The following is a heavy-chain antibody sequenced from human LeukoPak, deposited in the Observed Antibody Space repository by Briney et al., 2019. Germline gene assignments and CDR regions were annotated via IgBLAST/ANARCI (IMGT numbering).Heavy chain of an antibody. CDR1: GGSISSYY. CDR2: IYYSGST. CDR3: ARVGGSGWFHLDY. V-gene: IGHV4-59*01. Sequence: PSETLSLTCTVSGGSISSYYWSWIRQPPGKGLEWIGYIYYSGSTNYNPSLKSRVTISVDTSKNQFSLKLSSVTAADTAVYYCARVGGSGWFHLDYWGQGALITVSS. D-gene: IGHD6-19*01. J-gene: IGHJ4*02.